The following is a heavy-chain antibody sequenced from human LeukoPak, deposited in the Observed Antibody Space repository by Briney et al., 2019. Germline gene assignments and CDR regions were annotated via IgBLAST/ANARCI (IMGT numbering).Heavy chain of an antibody. CDR1: GYIFISYY. CDR2: INPSGDST. CDR3: ARTRSSNAPTYYFDY. Sequence: ASVKVSCKASGYIFISYYMHWVRQAPGQGLEWMGIINPSGDSTSYAQKSQGRVTMTRDTSTSTVYMELSSLRSEDTAVYYCARTRSSNAPTYYFDYWGQGSLVTVSS. V-gene: IGHV1-46*01. J-gene: IGHJ4*02. D-gene: IGHD4-11*01.